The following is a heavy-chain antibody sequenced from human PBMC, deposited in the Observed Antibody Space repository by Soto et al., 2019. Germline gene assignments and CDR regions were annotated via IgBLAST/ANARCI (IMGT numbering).Heavy chain of an antibody. Sequence: QVQLQESGPGLVKPSETLSLTCTVSGASISGHFWCWIRQSPGKGLEWIAYIYDSGRSYNPSLRGRVTISVDTSKNQLSLKLSSVIAADSAVYYCAINADVWGQGTTVTVSS. CDR1: GASISGHF. J-gene: IGHJ6*02. CDR2: IYDSGR. CDR3: AINADV. V-gene: IGHV4-59*08.